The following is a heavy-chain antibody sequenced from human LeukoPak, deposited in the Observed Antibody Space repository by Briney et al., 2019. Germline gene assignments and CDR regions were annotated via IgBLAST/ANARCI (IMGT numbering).Heavy chain of an antibody. J-gene: IGHJ4*02. CDR1: GFTFDTYW. CDR2: ISSSGSTM. Sequence: GGSLRLSCAASGFTFDTYWMTWVRQAPGKGLEWVSYISSSGSTMYYADSVKGRFTISRDNAKNSLYLQMNSLRAEDTAVYYCARVHSGYDRRWDCWGQGTLVTVSS. CDR3: ARVHSGYDRRWDC. V-gene: IGHV3-48*04. D-gene: IGHD5-12*01.